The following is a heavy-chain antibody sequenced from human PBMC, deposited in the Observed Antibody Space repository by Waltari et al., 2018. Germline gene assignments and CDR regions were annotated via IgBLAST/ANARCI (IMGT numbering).Heavy chain of an antibody. V-gene: IGHV3-7*01. D-gene: IGHD6-13*01. CDR3: ARSRAVLGIAAAGTGLWLDAFDI. Sequence: VQLQESGPGLVKPSETLSLTCTVSGGSISTSKYYWGWIRQTPGKGLEWVANIKQDGSEKYYVDSVKGRFTISRDNAKNSLYLQMNSLRAEDTAVYYCARSRAVLGIAAAGTGLWLDAFDIWGQGTMVTVSS. J-gene: IGHJ3*02. CDR2: IKQDGSEK. CDR1: GGSISTSKYY.